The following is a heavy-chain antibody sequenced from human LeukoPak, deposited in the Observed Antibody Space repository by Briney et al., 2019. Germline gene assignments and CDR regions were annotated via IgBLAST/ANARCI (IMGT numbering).Heavy chain of an antibody. V-gene: IGHV1-69*05. CDR2: IIPIFGTA. J-gene: IGHJ4*02. D-gene: IGHD3-3*01. CDR1: GGTFSSYA. Sequence: ASVKVSCKASGGTFSSYAISWVRQAPGQGLEWMGGIIPIFGTANYAQKFQGRVTITTDKSTSTAYMELSSLRSEDTAVYYCARGPTIFGGADYWGQGTLVTVSS. CDR3: ARGPTIFGGADY.